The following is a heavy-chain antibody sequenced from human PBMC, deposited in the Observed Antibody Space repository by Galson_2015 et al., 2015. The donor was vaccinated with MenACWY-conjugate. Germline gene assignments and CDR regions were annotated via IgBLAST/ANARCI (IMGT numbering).Heavy chain of an antibody. Sequence: SVKVSCKASGYTFTHYAIHWVRLAPGQSLEWMGWINAGHGHTKYSQKFQDRVTITTDTSASTAYMELNSLRVEDTAVYYCARGHYFDYWGHGTLVTVSS. J-gene: IGHJ4*01. CDR1: GYTFTHYA. CDR3: ARGHYFDY. CDR2: INAGHGHT. V-gene: IGHV1-3*01.